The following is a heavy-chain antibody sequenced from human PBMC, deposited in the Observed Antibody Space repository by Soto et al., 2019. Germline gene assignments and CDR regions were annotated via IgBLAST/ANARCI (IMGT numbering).Heavy chain of an antibody. Sequence: EVQLLESGGGSVQPGGSLRLSCAASGFTLSTYDMSWVRQAPGKGLEWVSGISGSDRGGSTYYADSVKGRFTISRDNSKNTLYLQMNSLRAEDTAVYYCAKDYSYGHTHWGQGTLVTVSS. CDR1: GFTLSTYD. J-gene: IGHJ4*02. V-gene: IGHV3-23*01. CDR2: ISGSDRGGST. CDR3: AKDYSYGHTH. D-gene: IGHD5-18*01.